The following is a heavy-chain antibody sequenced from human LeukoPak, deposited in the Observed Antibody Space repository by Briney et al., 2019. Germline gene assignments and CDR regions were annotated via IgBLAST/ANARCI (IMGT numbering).Heavy chain of an antibody. CDR3: AKVVLVGYDILTGYYYFDS. CDR2: ISDSGDSS. CDR1: GFTFSSYS. Sequence: GGSLRLSCAASGFTFSSYSMNWVRQAPGKGLEWVSTISDSGDSSYYADSVKGRFTISRYISQNTLYLQMNSLRAEDTAIYYCAKVVLVGYDILTGYYYFDSWGQGTLVTVSS. J-gene: IGHJ4*02. D-gene: IGHD3-9*01. V-gene: IGHV3-23*01.